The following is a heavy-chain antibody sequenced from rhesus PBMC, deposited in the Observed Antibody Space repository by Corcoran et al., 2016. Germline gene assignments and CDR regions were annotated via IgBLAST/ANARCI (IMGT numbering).Heavy chain of an antibody. J-gene: IGHJ5-1*01. V-gene: IGHV4S2*01. CDR2: IYGTGGST. CDR3: ARDRAYCSRGVCYARFDV. D-gene: IGHD2-39*01. Sequence: QVQLQESGPGLVKPSETLPLTCAVSGASISSNYWRWIRQAPGKGLEWIGRIYGTGGSTDYNPALKSRVTISIDTSKNQFSLKLSSVTAADTALYYCARDRAYCSRGVCYARFDVWGAGVLVTVSS. CDR1: GASISSNY.